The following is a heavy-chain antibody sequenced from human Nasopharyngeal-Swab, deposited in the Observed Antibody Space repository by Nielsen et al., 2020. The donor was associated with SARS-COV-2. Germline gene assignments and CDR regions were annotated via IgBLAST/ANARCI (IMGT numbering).Heavy chain of an antibody. D-gene: IGHD3-3*01. Sequence: RQAPGKGLEWIGEINHSGSTNYNPSLKSRVTISVDMSKNQFSLKLSSVTAADTAVYYCARHTTIFGVVIRPFDYWGQGTLVTVSS. V-gene: IGHV4-34*01. CDR2: INHSGST. J-gene: IGHJ4*02. CDR3: ARHTTIFGVVIRPFDY.